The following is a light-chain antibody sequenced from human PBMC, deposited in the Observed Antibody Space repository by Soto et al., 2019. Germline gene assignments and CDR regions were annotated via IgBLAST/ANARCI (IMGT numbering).Light chain of an antibody. Sequence: HSVLTQPPSVSGAPGQRVIISCTGSSSNIGAGYDVHWHQQLPGTAPKLLIYGNSNRPSGVPDRFSGSKSGATASLAIKGLQAEDEGNYYCQSQDSSLSGSKVVFGGGTKLTVL. CDR1: SSNIGAGYD. J-gene: IGLJ2*01. CDR2: GNS. CDR3: QSQDSSLSGSKVV. V-gene: IGLV1-40*01.